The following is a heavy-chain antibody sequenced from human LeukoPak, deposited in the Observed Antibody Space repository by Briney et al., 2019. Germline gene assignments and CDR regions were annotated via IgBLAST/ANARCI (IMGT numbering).Heavy chain of an antibody. J-gene: IGHJ4*02. CDR1: GYSISSGYH. CDR2: VFQSGST. Sequence: SETLSLTCGVSGYSISSGYHWGWIRQPPGKGLEWIGNVFQSGSTYYNPSLKSRVTISVDTSKNQFSLKLTSVTAADTAVYYCARERSSSWFIEFWGQGILDTVSS. D-gene: IGHD6-13*01. V-gene: IGHV4-38-2*02. CDR3: ARERSSSWFIEF.